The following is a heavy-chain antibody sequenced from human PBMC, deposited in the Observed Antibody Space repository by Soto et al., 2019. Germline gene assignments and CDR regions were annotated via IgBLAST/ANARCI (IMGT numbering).Heavy chain of an antibody. CDR3: ARHAVVVTAISGY. Sequence: PGESLKISCKGAGYSFTSYLIILVRQMPGKGLEWMGRIDPSDSYTNYSPSFQGHVTISADKSISTAYLQWSSLKASDTAMYYCARHAVVVTAISGYWGQGTLVTVSS. J-gene: IGHJ4*02. V-gene: IGHV5-10-1*01. CDR2: IDPSDSYT. CDR1: GYSFTSYL. D-gene: IGHD2-21*02.